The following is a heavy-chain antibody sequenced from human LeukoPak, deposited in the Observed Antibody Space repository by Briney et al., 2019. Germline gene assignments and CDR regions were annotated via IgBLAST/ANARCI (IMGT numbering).Heavy chain of an antibody. CDR3: AKGSGSGWYGWFAP. D-gene: IGHD6-19*01. CDR1: GFTFSSYA. J-gene: IGHJ5*02. V-gene: IGHV3-23*01. CDR2: ISGSGGST. Sequence: GGSLRLSCAASGFTFSSYAMTWVRQAPGRGLEWVSTISGSGGSTYYADSVRGRFTISRDNSKNTFFLQMNTLRAADTAVYYCAKGSGSGWYGWFAPWGQGTLVTVSS.